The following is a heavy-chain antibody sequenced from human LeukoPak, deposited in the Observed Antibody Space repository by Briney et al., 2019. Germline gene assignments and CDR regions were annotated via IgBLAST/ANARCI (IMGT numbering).Heavy chain of an antibody. CDR2: IYSGDST. CDR1: GFTVSSNY. Sequence: GGSLRLSCAVSGFTVSSNYMSWVSQAPGKGLEWVSIIYSGDSTFYADSVKGRFTISRDNSNTLYLQMNSLRAEDTAVYYCAREEVFDYWGQGTLVTVSS. CDR3: AREEVFDY. V-gene: IGHV3-66*01. J-gene: IGHJ4*02.